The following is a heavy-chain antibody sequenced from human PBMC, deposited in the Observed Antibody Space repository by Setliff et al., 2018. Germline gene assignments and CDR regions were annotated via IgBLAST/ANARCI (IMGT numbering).Heavy chain of an antibody. CDR2: ILDDGVKK. D-gene: IGHD2-15*01. J-gene: IGHJ4*02. CDR1: RFTFSTYR. CDR3: ARTCSGSGCYAGLES. Sequence: GGSLRLSCAASRFTFSTYRMHWVRQAPGKGLEWVAVILDDGVKKYHADSVKGRFTISRDNSKNTLYLQMNSLRPEDTAVYYCARTCSGSGCYAGLESWGQGTPVTVSS. V-gene: IGHV3-30*03.